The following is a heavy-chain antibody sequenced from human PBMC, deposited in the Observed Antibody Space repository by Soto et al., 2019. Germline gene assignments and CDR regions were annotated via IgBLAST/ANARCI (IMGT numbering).Heavy chain of an antibody. CDR1: GFTFSSYA. CDR3: AGDVCQEDV. CDR2: ILSDGSNK. V-gene: IGHV3-30-3*01. J-gene: IGHJ6*02. Sequence: QVQLVESGGGVVQPGRSLRLSCAASGFTFSSYAMHWVRQAPGKGLEWVAVILSDGSNKWYVDSVKGRFTISRDNSKNTLYLKMNSLRAEDTAGYYCAGDVCQEDVWGQGTTVTVSS.